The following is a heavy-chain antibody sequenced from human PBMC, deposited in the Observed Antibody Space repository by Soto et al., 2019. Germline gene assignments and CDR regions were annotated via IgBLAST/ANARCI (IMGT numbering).Heavy chain of an antibody. CDR1: GFTFSSYA. Sequence: VGSLRLSCAASGFTFSSYAMHWVRQAPGKGLEWVAVISYDGSNKYYADSVKGRFTISRDNSKNTLYLQMNSLRAEDTAVYYCARAQRAQAFDYWGQGTLVTVSS. V-gene: IGHV3-30-3*01. J-gene: IGHJ4*02. CDR2: ISYDGSNK. CDR3: ARAQRAQAFDY.